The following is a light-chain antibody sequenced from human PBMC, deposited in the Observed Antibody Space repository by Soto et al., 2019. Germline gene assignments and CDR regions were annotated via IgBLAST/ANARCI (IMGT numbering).Light chain of an antibody. CDR2: EGS. J-gene: IGLJ1*01. CDR1: SSDIGTYNL. Sequence: QSALTQPASVSGSPGQSITISGTGTSSDIGTYNLVSWYQQHPGKAPKVMIYEGSERPSGISNRFSASKSGNTASLTISGLQAEDEADYYCCSYAGSGTFVFGTGTKVTVL. V-gene: IGLV2-23*01. CDR3: CSYAGSGTFV.